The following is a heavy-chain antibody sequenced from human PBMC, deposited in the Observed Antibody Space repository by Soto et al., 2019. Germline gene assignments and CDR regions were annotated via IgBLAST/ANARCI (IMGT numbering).Heavy chain of an antibody. CDR1: GYTFTSYD. CDR3: ARGSYSGYDTANDY. D-gene: IGHD5-12*01. V-gene: IGHV1-8*01. Sequence: ASVKVSCKASGYTFTSYDINWVRQATGQGLEWMGWMNPNSGNTGYAQKFQGRVTMTRNTSISTAYMELSSLRSEDTAVYYCARGSYSGYDTANDYWGQGTLVTVSS. CDR2: MNPNSGNT. J-gene: IGHJ4*02.